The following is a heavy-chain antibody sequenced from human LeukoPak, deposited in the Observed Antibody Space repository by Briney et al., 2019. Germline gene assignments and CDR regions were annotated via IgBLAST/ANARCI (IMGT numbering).Heavy chain of an antibody. Sequence: AGGSLRLSCAASGVTFSSYAMSWVRQAPGKGLEWVSAISGSGVGTYYAGSVKGRFTISRDNSKDTLYLQMNSLRAEDTAVYYCAKVNTATYIIRDAFDIWGQGTMVTVSS. D-gene: IGHD2-15*01. V-gene: IGHV3-23*01. CDR3: AKVNTATYIIRDAFDI. CDR1: GVTFSSYA. CDR2: ISGSGVGT. J-gene: IGHJ3*02.